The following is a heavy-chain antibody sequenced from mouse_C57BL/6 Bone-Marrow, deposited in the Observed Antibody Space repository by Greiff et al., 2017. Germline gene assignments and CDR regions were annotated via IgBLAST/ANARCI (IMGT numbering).Heavy chain of an antibody. CDR1: GFTFSDYG. CDR3: ARHLFMDY. D-gene: IGHD2-3*01. V-gene: IGHV5-15*01. J-gene: IGHJ4*01. CDR2: ISNLAYSI. Sequence: EVQLVESGGGLVQPGGSLKLSCAASGFTFSDYGIAWVRQAPRKGPEWVAFISNLAYSIYSADTVTGRFTISRENAKNTLYLEMSSLRSEDTAMYYCARHLFMDYWGQGTSVTVSS.